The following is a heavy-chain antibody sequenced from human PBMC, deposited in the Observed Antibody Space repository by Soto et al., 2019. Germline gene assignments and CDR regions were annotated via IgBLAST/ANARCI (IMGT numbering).Heavy chain of an antibody. CDR1: GFTFSGSG. CDR3: TTRAEGGMDV. CDR2: IRSKGYSYAT. J-gene: IGHJ6*02. V-gene: IGHV3-73*01. Sequence: EVQLVESGGGLVQPGGSLKVSCAASGFTFSGSGMHWVRQASGKGLEWVGRIRSKGYSYATAYAASVKGRFTISRDDSKNTAYLQMDSRKTEDTAVSYCTTRAEGGMDVWGQGTTVTVSS.